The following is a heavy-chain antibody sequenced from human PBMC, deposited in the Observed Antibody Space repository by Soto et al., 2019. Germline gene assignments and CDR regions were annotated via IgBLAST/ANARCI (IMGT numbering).Heavy chain of an antibody. V-gene: IGHV1-8*01. CDR1: GYTFTSYD. CDR2: MNPNSGNT. Sequence: ASVKVTCKASGYTFTSYDINWVRQATGQGLEWMGWMNPNSGNTGYAQKFQGRVTMTRNTSISTAYMELSSLRSEDTAVYYCARGHPRYYDFWSGYYTTTAYWRQGTLVTVSS. J-gene: IGHJ1*01. CDR3: ARGHPRYYDFWSGYYTTTAY. D-gene: IGHD3-3*01.